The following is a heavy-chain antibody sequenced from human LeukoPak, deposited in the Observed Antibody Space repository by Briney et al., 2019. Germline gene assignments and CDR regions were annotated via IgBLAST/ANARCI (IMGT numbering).Heavy chain of an antibody. CDR3: ARAGCSSTSCYTYPIDY. CDR1: GYTFTDYY. D-gene: IGHD2-2*02. V-gene: IGHV1-2*02. CDR2: INPNGGGK. Sequence: GASVKVSCKASGYTFTDYYMHWVRQAPGQGLELMGWINPNGGGKNSAQKFQGRVTMTRDTSITTAYLELSSLRSDDTAMYYCARAGCSSTSCYTYPIDYWGQGTLVIVSS. J-gene: IGHJ4*02.